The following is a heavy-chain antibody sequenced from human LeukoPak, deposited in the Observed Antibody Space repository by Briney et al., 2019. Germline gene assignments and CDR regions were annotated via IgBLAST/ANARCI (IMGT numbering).Heavy chain of an antibody. CDR2: IIPILGIA. V-gene: IGHV1-69*04. D-gene: IGHD3-10*01. CDR3: ARDFGSGYYYGMDV. CDR1: GGTFSSYA. Sequence: SVKVSCKASGGTFSSYAISWVRQAPGQGLEWMGRIIPILGIANYAQKFQGRVTITADKSTSTAYMELSSLRSEDTAVYYCARDFGSGYYYGMDVWGQGATFTVSS. J-gene: IGHJ6*02.